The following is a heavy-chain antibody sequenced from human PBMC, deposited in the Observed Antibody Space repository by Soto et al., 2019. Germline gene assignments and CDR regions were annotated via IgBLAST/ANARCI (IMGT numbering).Heavy chain of an antibody. J-gene: IGHJ4*02. CDR2: IFSNDEK. Sequence: QVTLKESGPVLVKPTETLTLTCTVSGFSLSNARMGVSWIRQPPGKALEWLAHIFSNDEKSYSTSLKSRLTISKDTSKSQVVLTMTNMDPVDIATYYCARMGHYDFWSGYYFDYWGQGTLVTVSS. CDR1: GFSLSNARMG. D-gene: IGHD3-3*01. CDR3: ARMGHYDFWSGYYFDY. V-gene: IGHV2-26*01.